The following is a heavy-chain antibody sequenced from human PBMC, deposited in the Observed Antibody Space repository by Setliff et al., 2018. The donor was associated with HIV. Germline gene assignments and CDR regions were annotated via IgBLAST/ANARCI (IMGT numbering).Heavy chain of an antibody. CDR3: ARDHVFGSRTGFDP. CDR2: INDNGST. J-gene: IGHJ5*02. V-gene: IGHV4-34*01. Sequence: PSETLSLTCAVYGGSFSGYYWSWIRQPPGKGLEWIGEINDNGSTNYNPSLKSRVTISVDTSKNQFSLKLSSVTAADTALYYCARDHVFGSRTGFDPWGPGILVTVSS. CDR1: GGSFSGYY. D-gene: IGHD3-10*01.